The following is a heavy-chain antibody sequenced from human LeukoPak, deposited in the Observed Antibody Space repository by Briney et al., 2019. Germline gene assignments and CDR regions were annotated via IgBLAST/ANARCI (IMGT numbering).Heavy chain of an antibody. CDR1: GFSFSDFG. V-gene: IGHV3-33*01. J-gene: IGHJ4*02. CDR3: ARDWIDRSLDY. Sequence: PGGSLRLSCAASGFSFSDFGIHWVRQAPGKGLEWVAVLSPHANYEYYADSVQGWFAISRADSKNTVYLQMNSLRDEETAVYYCARDWIDRSLDYWGLGTLVTVSS. D-gene: IGHD2-2*03. CDR2: LSPHANYE.